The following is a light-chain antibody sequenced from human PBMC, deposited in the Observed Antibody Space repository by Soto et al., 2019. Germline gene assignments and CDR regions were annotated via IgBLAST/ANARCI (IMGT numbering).Light chain of an antibody. CDR2: DAS. CDR3: QQRSNWPPYT. CDR1: XXXXSY. V-gene: IGKV3-11*01. Sequence: EIVLTQSPXTXXXSPGXXAXXXXXXXXXXXSYLAWYQQKPGQAPRLLIYDASNRATGIPARFSGSGSGTDFTLTISSLEPEDFAVYYCQQRSNWPPYTFGQGTKLEIK. J-gene: IGKJ2*01.